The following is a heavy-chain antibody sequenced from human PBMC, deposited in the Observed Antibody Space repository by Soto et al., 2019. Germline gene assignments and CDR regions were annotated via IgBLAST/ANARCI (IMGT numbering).Heavy chain of an antibody. CDR3: ACRHFDWLSGDYGMDV. Sequence: TSETLSLTCAVSGDSISSGYYWGWIRQPPGKGLEWIGSIYHSGSTYYNPSLKSRVTISVDTSKNQFSLKLSSVTAADTAVYYCACRHFDWLSGDYGMDVWGQGTTVTVSS. CDR1: GDSISSGYY. D-gene: IGHD3-9*01. CDR2: IYHSGST. J-gene: IGHJ6*02. V-gene: IGHV4-38-2*01.